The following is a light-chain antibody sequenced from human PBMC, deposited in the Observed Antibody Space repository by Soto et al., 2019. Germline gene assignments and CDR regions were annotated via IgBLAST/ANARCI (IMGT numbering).Light chain of an antibody. Sequence: EIVLTQSPATLSLSPGERATLSCRASQSVSTYLAWYQRKPGQAPRLLIYDASKRATGIPARFSGSGSGTDFTLTITSLEPEDFGVYYCQQRSNWPPTWTFGQGTKVDIK. V-gene: IGKV3-11*01. CDR1: QSVSTY. CDR3: QQRSNWPPTWT. CDR2: DAS. J-gene: IGKJ1*01.